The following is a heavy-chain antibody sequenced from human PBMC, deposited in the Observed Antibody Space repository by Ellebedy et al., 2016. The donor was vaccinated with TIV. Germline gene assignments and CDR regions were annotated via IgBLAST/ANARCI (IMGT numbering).Heavy chain of an antibody. V-gene: IGHV3-23*01. Sequence: GESLKISCAASGFTFSSYWMYWVRQAPGKGLEWVSAISVVGGATYSAHSVKGRFTISRDTSNNTLYLQMDILCAEDTAVYYCAKDYFGSGGYYNKGDFDYWGQGTLVTVSS. D-gene: IGHD3-10*01. J-gene: IGHJ4*02. CDR1: GFTFSSYW. CDR3: AKDYFGSGGYYNKGDFDY. CDR2: ISVVGGAT.